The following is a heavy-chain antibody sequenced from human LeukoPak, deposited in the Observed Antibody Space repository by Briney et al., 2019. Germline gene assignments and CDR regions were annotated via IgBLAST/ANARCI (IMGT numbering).Heavy chain of an antibody. CDR1: GGSISSSSYY. D-gene: IGHD5-12*01. Sequence: PSETLSLTCTVSGGSISSSSYYWGWIRQPPGKGLEWIGSIYYSGSTYYNPSLKSRVTISVDTSKNQFSLKLSSVTAADTAVYYCARSGVATPARVFDYWGRGTLVTVSS. V-gene: IGHV4-39*01. CDR3: ARSGVATPARVFDY. J-gene: IGHJ4*02. CDR2: IYYSGST.